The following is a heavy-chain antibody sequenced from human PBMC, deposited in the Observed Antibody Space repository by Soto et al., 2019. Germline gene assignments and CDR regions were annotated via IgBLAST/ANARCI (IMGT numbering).Heavy chain of an antibody. J-gene: IGHJ6*02. CDR3: ASAAAMRWNYYYYYGMDV. CDR2: INHSGST. D-gene: IGHD2-2*01. Sequence: SETLSLTCAVYGGSFSGYYWSWIRQPPGKGLEWIGEINHSGSTNYNPSLKSRVTISVDTSKNQFSLKLSSVTAADTAVYYCASAAAMRWNYYYYYGMDVWGQGTTVTVSS. V-gene: IGHV4-34*01. CDR1: GGSFSGYY.